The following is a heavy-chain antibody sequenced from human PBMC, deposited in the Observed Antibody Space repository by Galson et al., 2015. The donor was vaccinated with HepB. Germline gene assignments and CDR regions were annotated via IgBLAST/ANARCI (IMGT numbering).Heavy chain of an antibody. Sequence: SLRLSCAASGFTFSSYGMHWVRQAPGKGLEWVAAISYDGSNKYYADSMKGRFTISRDNSKNTLYLQMNSLRAEDTAVYYCAKDVPLSSGTYYYYGTDVWGQGTTVTVSS. V-gene: IGHV3-30*18. J-gene: IGHJ6*02. CDR1: GFTFSSYG. CDR3: AKDVPLSSGTYYYYGTDV. D-gene: IGHD3-10*01. CDR2: ISYDGSNK.